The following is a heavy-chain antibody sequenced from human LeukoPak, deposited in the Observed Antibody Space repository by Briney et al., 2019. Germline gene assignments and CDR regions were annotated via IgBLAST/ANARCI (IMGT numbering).Heavy chain of an antibody. Sequence: GGSLRLSCAASGFTVSSNYMSWVRQAPGKGLEWVSVIYSGGITYYADSVKGRFTISRDNSKNTLYLLMNSLRAEDTAVYYCAKEGAGFGDPVLAYWGQGTLVTVSS. J-gene: IGHJ4*02. CDR3: AKEGAGFGDPVLAY. D-gene: IGHD3-10*01. V-gene: IGHV3-53*01. CDR2: IYSGGIT. CDR1: GFTVSSNY.